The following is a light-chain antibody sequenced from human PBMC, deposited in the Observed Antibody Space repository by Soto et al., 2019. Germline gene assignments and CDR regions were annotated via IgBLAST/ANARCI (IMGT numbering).Light chain of an antibody. Sequence: SYEVTQPPWVSVAAGQTARITCGGNNVGSKSVHWYQQKPGQAPVLVVYEDSDRLSGIAKRFSGSNSGKTAALTISRVEAGDEAEYYCQVWDSSSDHPVFGTGTKVTVL. CDR3: QVWDSSSDHPV. J-gene: IGLJ1*01. V-gene: IGLV3-21*02. CDR2: EDS. CDR1: NVGSKS.